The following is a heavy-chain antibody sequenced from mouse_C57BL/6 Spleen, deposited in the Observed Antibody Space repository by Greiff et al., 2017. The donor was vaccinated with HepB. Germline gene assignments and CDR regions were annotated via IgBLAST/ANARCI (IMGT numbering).Heavy chain of an antibody. CDR3: ASLLYDGYLFDY. CDR1: GYSFTDYN. V-gene: IGHV1-39*01. D-gene: IGHD2-3*01. CDR2: INPNYGTT. J-gene: IGHJ2*01. Sequence: VQLKQSGPELVKPGASVKISCKASGYSFTDYNMNWVKQSNGKSLEWIGVINPNYGTTSYNQKLKGKATLTVDQSSSTAYMQRNSLTSEDSAVYYCASLLYDGYLFDYWGQGTTLTVSS.